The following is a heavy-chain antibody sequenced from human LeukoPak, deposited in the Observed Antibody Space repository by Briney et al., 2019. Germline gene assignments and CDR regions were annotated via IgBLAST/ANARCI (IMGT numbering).Heavy chain of an antibody. CDR1: GGTFSSYA. CDR2: IIPILGIA. D-gene: IGHD4-17*01. V-gene: IGHV1-69*04. CDR3: ARVHGDSTSDY. J-gene: IGHJ4*02. Sequence: ASVKVSCKASGGTFSSYAYSWVRQAPGQGLEWMGRIIPILGIAVYAHNFQGRVTITADKSTSTAYMELSSLRSEDTAVYYCARVHGDSTSDYWGQGTLVTVSS.